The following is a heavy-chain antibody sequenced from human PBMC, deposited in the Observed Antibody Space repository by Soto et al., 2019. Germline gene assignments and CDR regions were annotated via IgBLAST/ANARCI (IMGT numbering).Heavy chain of an antibody. J-gene: IGHJ6*02. CDR2: ISDYNGNT. CDR3: AREGYYSGSGTYSSPRYYAMDV. D-gene: IGHD3-10*01. CDR1: GYTFSSYG. Sequence: QVQLVQSGVEVKKAGVSVKVSCKASGYTFSSYGISWARQAPGQGLEWMGWISDYNGNTHYAQKFQGRLIMTTDTSTGTXXXEXXGLRSDDTAVYFCAREGYYSGSGTYSSPRYYAMDVWGQGTTVTVSS. V-gene: IGHV1-18*01.